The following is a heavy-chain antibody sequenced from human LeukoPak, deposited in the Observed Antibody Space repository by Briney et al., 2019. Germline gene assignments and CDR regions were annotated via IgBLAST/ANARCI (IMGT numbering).Heavy chain of an antibody. Sequence: QPGGSLRLSCAASGFTFSNYRMNWVRQAPGKGLEWVSYISSSGSTIYYADSVKGRFTISRDNAKNSLYLQMNSLRAEDTAVYYCAELGITMVGGVWGKGTTVTISS. D-gene: IGHD3-10*02. CDR3: AELGITMVGGV. CDR1: GFTFSNYR. V-gene: IGHV3-48*04. CDR2: ISSSGSTI. J-gene: IGHJ6*04.